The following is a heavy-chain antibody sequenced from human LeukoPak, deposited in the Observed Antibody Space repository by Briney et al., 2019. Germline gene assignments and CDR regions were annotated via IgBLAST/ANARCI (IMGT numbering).Heavy chain of an antibody. CDR3: AKTQGYSSSWYPGY. V-gene: IGHV3-23*01. CDR2: ISGSGGST. J-gene: IGHJ4*02. D-gene: IGHD6-13*01. Sequence: GGSLRLSCAASGFTFSSYAMSWVRQSPGKGLEWVSAISGSGGSTYYADSVEGRFTISRDNSKNTLYLQMNSLRAEDTAVYYCAKTQGYSSSWYPGYWGQGTLVTVSS. CDR1: GFTFSSYA.